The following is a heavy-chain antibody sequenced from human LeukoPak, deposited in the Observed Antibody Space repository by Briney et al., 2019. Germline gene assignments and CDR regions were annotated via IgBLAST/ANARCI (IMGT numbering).Heavy chain of an antibody. CDR2: ISWNSGSI. Sequence: GRSLRLSCAASGFTFDDYAMHWVRQAPGKGLEWVSGISWNSGSIGYADSVKGRFTISRDNAKNSLYLQMNSLRAEDTALYYCVRSTMVRGVIHGMDVWGQGTTVTVSS. CDR1: GFTFDDYA. D-gene: IGHD3-10*01. V-gene: IGHV3-9*01. J-gene: IGHJ6*02. CDR3: VRSTMVRGVIHGMDV.